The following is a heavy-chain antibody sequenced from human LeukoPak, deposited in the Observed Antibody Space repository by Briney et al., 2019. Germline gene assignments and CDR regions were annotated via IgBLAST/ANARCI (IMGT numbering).Heavy chain of an antibody. V-gene: IGHV4-34*01. Sequence: SETLSLTCAVYGGSFSGYYWSWIRQPPGKGLEWIGEINHSGSTNYNPSLKSRVTISVDTSKNQFPLKLSSVTAADTAVYYCARGGGGYLTNNWFDPWGQGTLVTVSS. J-gene: IGHJ5*02. D-gene: IGHD1-1*01. CDR1: GGSFSGYY. CDR2: INHSGST. CDR3: ARGGGGYLTNNWFDP.